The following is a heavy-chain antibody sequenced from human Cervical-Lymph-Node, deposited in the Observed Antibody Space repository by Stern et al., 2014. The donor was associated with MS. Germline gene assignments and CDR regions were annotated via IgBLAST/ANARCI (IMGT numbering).Heavy chain of an antibody. J-gene: IGHJ4*02. Sequence: EVQLVESGGGLVQPGGSLRLSCAASGFTFSSYSMSWVRQAPGKGLEWVSAISGSSGDTYYADSVKGRFTISRDNSKNTLYLQMNSLRVEDMALYYCASPNDYSNYVPFDSWGQGTLVTVSS. CDR3: ASPNDYSNYVPFDS. CDR1: GFTFSSYS. V-gene: IGHV3-23*04. D-gene: IGHD4-11*01. CDR2: ISGSSGDT.